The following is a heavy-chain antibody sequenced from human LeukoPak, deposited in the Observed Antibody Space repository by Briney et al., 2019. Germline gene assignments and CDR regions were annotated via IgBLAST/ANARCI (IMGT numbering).Heavy chain of an antibody. CDR3: ARPSGYCSGGSCFPFDC. D-gene: IGHD2-15*01. J-gene: IGHJ4*02. CDR1: GFTFSSYW. CDR2: IKQDESEK. Sequence: GGSLRLSCVASGFTFSSYWMTWVRQAPGKGLEWVANIKQDESEKYYVDSVKGRFTISRDNAKNSLYLQMNSLRAEDTAVYYCARPSGYCSGGSCFPFDCWGQGILVTVS. V-gene: IGHV3-7*04.